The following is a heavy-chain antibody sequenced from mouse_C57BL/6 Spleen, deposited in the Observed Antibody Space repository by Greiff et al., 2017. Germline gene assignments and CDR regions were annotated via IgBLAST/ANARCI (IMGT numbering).Heavy chain of an antibody. CDR2: IHPNSGST. J-gene: IGHJ2*01. D-gene: IGHD4-1*01. Sequence: QVQLKQPGAELVTPGASVTLSCQASGYTFTSYWVHWVKQRPGQGLEWIGMIHPNSGSTNYNEKFTSKATLTVDKSSSTAYMQLSSLTSEDSAVYYCANWADYWDQGTTLTVSS. V-gene: IGHV1-64*01. CDR1: GYTFTSYW. CDR3: ANWADY.